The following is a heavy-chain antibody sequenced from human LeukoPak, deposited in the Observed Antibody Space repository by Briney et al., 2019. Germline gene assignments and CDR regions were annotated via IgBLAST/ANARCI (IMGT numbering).Heavy chain of an antibody. CDR3: AILMVYAATSALTPAENYYYMDV. V-gene: IGHV1-69*05. D-gene: IGHD2-8*01. J-gene: IGHJ6*03. CDR1: GGTVSSYA. Sequence: SVKVSCKASGGTVSSYAISWVRQAPGQGLEWMGGIIPIFGTANYAQKFQDRVTITTDESTSTAYMELSSLRSEDTAVYYCAILMVYAATSALTPAENYYYMDVWGKGTTVTVSS. CDR2: IIPIFGTA.